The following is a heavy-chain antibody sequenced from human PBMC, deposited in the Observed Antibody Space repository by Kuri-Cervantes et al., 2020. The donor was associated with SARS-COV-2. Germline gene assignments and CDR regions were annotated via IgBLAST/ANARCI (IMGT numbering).Heavy chain of an antibody. CDR2: IYTSGST. Sequence: SETLSLTCTVSGGSISSYYWSWIRQPAGKGLEWIGRIYTSGSTTYNPSLRGRVTISLDPSNNRFSLSLTSTTAADTAVYYCGKVSWLQLWRRYSDSWGQGALVTVSS. CDR1: GGSISSYY. D-gene: IGHD5-24*01. V-gene: IGHV4-4*07. J-gene: IGHJ4*02. CDR3: GKVSWLQLWRRYSDS.